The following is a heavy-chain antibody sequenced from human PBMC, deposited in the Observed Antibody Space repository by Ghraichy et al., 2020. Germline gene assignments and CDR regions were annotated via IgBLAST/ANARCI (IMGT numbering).Heavy chain of an antibody. CDR3: IHSSSVWGLDY. CDR1: GFTFSGSA. D-gene: IGHD3-16*01. CDR2: IRSKANSYAT. Sequence: GGSLRLSCAASGFTFSGSAMHWVRQASGKGLEWVGRIRSKANSYATAYAASVKGRFTISRDDSKNTAYLQMNSLKTEDTAVYYCIHSSSVWGLDYWGQGTLVTVSS. V-gene: IGHV3-73*01. J-gene: IGHJ4*02.